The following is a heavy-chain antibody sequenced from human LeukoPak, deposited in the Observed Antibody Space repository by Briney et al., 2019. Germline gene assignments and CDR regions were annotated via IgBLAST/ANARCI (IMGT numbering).Heavy chain of an antibody. CDR2: IWYDGSNK. Sequence: GGSLRLSCAASGFTFSSYVMHWVRQAPGKGLEWVAVIWYDGSNKYYADSVKGRFTISRDNSKNTLYLQMNSLRAEDKAVYYCARLNEPAAPIPYYYYYGMDVWGQGTTVTVSS. D-gene: IGHD2-2*01. J-gene: IGHJ6*02. V-gene: IGHV3-33*01. CDR1: GFTFSSYV. CDR3: ARLNEPAAPIPYYYYYGMDV.